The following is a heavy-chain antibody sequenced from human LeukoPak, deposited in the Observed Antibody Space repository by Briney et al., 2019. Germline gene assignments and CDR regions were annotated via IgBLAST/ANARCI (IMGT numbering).Heavy chain of an antibody. V-gene: IGHV1-69*05. CDR2: IILFFGTA. D-gene: IGHD5-18*01. CDR1: GGTFSSYA. CDR3: ARSLYGYSYGDNFDY. J-gene: IGHJ4*02. Sequence: ASVKVSCKASGGTFSSYAISWVRQAPGQGLEWMGRIILFFGTANYAQKFQGRVTITTDESTSTAYMELSSLRSEDTAVYYCARSLYGYSYGDNFDYWGQGTLVTVSS.